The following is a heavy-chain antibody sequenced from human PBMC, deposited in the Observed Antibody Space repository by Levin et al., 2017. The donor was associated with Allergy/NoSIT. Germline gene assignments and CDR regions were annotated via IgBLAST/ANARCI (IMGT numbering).Heavy chain of an antibody. CDR3: ARTGKGEYFDY. CDR1: GGSISSGGYY. V-gene: IGHV4-31*03. CDR2: IYYSGST. Sequence: SETLSLTCTVSGGSISSGGYYWSWIRQHPGKGLEWIGYIYYSGSTYYNPSLKSRVTISVDTSKNQFSLKLSSVTAADTAVYYCARTGKGEYFDYWGQGTLVTVSS. J-gene: IGHJ4*02. D-gene: IGHD3-16*01.